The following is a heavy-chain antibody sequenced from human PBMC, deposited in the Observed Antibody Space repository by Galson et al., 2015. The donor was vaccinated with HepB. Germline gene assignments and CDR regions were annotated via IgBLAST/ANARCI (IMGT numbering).Heavy chain of an antibody. Sequence: QSGAEVKKPGESLTISCTASGYSFSSHWIGWVRQMPGKGLEWMAFINPTDSDTRYTPSFQGHVTISADKSNSATYLHWSNLKASDTATYYCTRPTGGLNKYYNYGMDAWGQGTTVTVSS. CDR1: GYSFSSHW. CDR3: TRPTGGLNKYYNYGMDA. D-gene: IGHD1-14*01. V-gene: IGHV5-51*01. CDR2: INPTDSDT. J-gene: IGHJ6*02.